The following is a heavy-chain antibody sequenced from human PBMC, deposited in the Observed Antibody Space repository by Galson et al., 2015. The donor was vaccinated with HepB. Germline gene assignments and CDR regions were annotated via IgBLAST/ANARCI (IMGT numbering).Heavy chain of an antibody. CDR3: TTEERSTFES. V-gene: IGHV3-15*07. J-gene: IGHJ4*02. Sequence: SLRLSCAVSGVTFSDTHMNWVRQTPATGLEWVALLKRKSHGGTAEYAAPVKGRFTISGDDSTNTVYLQMNNLKSEDVAIYYCTTEERSTFESWGQGTLVTVSS. CDR2: LKRKSHGGTA. CDR1: GVTFSDTH. D-gene: IGHD1-1*01.